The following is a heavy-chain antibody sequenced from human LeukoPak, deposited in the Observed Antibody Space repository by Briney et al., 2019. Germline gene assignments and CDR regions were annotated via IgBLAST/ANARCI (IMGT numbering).Heavy chain of an antibody. J-gene: IGHJ4*02. CDR3: ARDRWELPYYFDY. CDR1: GYIFTDYY. Sequence: GASVKVSCKTSGYIFTDYYTHWVRQAPGQGLEWMGILNSSGGSTTYAQKFQGRITMIRDASTSTVYMELRSLRSEDTAVYYCARDRWELPYYFDYWGQGTLVTVSS. CDR2: LNSSGGST. D-gene: IGHD1-26*01. V-gene: IGHV1-46*01.